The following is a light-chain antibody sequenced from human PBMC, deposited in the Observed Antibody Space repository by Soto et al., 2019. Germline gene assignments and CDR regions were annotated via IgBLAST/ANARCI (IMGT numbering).Light chain of an antibody. V-gene: IGKV3-11*01. CDR2: DAS. CDR3: QQRYSWPLT. J-gene: IGKJ4*01. CDR1: QSIRNY. Sequence: EIVLTQSPATLSLSPGERATLSCRASQSIRNYLAWYQQKPGQAPRLLIYDASTRATGIPARFSGSGSGTDLTLTISSLEPEDFAVYYCQQRYSWPLTFGGGTKVEIK.